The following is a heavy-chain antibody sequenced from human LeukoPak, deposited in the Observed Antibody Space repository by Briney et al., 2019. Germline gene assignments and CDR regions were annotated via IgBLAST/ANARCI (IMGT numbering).Heavy chain of an antibody. Sequence: PGGSLRLSCAASGFTFSSYAMTWVRQAPGKGLQWVSDISGNGYSIYYADSLKGRFTISRDNSKDTLYLQMNSLRAEDTDVYYCATNSSSWYIDQWGQGTLVTVSS. CDR1: GFTFSSYA. CDR3: ATNSSSWYIDQ. CDR2: ISGNGYSI. D-gene: IGHD6-13*01. J-gene: IGHJ4*02. V-gene: IGHV3-23*01.